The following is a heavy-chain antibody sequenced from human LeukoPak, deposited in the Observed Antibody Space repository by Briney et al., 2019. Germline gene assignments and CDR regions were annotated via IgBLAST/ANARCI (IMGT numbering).Heavy chain of an antibody. J-gene: IGHJ4*02. Sequence: SETLSLTCTVSGGSISSYYWSWIRQPPGKGLEWIGYIYYSGSTNYNPSLKSRVTISVDTSKNQFSLKLSSVTAADTAVYYCASGGYYDSSGYYPFDYWGQGTLVTVSS. D-gene: IGHD3-22*01. V-gene: IGHV4-59*01. CDR3: ASGGYYDSSGYYPFDY. CDR1: GGSISSYY. CDR2: IYYSGST.